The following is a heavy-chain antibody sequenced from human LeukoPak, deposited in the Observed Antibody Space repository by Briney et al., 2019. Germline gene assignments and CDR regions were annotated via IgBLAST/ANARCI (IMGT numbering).Heavy chain of an antibody. J-gene: IGHJ4*02. CDR1: GYTFTSYD. V-gene: IGHV1-8*01. CDR2: MNPNSGNT. D-gene: IGHD3-3*01. Sequence: ASVKVSCKASGYTFTSYDINWVRQATGQGLEWMGWMNPNSGNTGYAQKFQGRVTMTRNTSISTAYMELSSLRSEDTAVYYCARGGYYDFWSGYYPRDFDYWGQGTLDTVSS. CDR3: ARGGYYDFWSGYYPRDFDY.